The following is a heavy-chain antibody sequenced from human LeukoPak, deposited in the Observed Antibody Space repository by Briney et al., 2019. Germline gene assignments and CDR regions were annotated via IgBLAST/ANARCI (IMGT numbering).Heavy chain of an antibody. CDR2: ISSSGSTI. CDR3: ARGLYCSGGSCYSEDGDY. CDR1: GFTFSSYE. Sequence: PGGSLRLSCAASGFTFSSYEMNWVRQAPGKGLEWVSYISSSGSTIYYADSVKGRFTISRDNAKNSLYLQMNSLRAEDTAVYYCARGLYCSGGSCYSEDGDYWGREPWSPSPQ. D-gene: IGHD2-15*01. J-gene: IGHJ4*02. V-gene: IGHV3-48*03.